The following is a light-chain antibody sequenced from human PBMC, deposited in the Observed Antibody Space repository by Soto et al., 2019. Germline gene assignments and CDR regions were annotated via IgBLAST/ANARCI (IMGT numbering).Light chain of an antibody. J-gene: IGLJ3*02. CDR1: SSDVGGYNY. Sequence: QSALTQPRSVSGSPGQSVTISCTGTSSDVGGYNYVSWYQQHPGKAPKLMIYDVSKRPSGVPDRFSGSKSGNTASLTISGLQAEDEAAYYCCSYAGSYTLWVFGGGTKVTVL. CDR2: DVS. V-gene: IGLV2-11*01. CDR3: CSYAGSYTLWV.